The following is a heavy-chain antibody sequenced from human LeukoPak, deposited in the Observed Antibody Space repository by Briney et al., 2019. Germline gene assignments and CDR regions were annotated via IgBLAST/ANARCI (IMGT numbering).Heavy chain of an antibody. Sequence: GASLRLSCAASGFTFSSYWMHWVRQPPAKGLVRVSRINSDGTYTSYADSVKGRFTISKDNAKNTLYLQMNSLRVEDTAVYYCAARYSGYVADWGQGTLVTVSS. D-gene: IGHD5-12*01. CDR1: GFTFSSYW. J-gene: IGHJ4*01. V-gene: IGHV3-74*01. CDR2: INSDGTYT. CDR3: AARYSGYVAD.